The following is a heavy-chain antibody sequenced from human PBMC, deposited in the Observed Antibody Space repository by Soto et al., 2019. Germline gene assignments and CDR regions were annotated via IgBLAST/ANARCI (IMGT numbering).Heavy chain of an antibody. CDR2: IYYSGST. CDR1: GGSISSYY. V-gene: IGHV4-59*12. J-gene: IGHJ6*02. D-gene: IGHD3-10*01. CDR3: AREPVRNDGMDV. Sequence: QVQLQESGPGLVKPSETLSLTCTVSGGSISSYYWSWIRQPPGKGLEWIGYIYYSGSTNYNPSLRRRVTISVDTSKNQFSLKLGSVSAADTAVYYCAREPVRNDGMDVWGQGNTVTVSS.